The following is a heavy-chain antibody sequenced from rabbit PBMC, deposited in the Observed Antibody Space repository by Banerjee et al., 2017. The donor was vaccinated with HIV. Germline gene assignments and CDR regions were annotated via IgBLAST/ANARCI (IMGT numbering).Heavy chain of an antibody. Sequence: EESGGGLVKPGGTLTLTCKASGIDFNSYAVTWVRQAPGKGLEWFGYIDLVFGNTYYASWVNARFTISSHNAQNTLYLQLNSLTAADTATYFCARDIYGYSNLWGPGTLVTVS. J-gene: IGHJ4*01. CDR1: GIDFNSYA. V-gene: IGHV1S47*01. CDR3: ARDIYGYSNL. CDR2: IDLVFGNT. D-gene: IGHD6-1*01.